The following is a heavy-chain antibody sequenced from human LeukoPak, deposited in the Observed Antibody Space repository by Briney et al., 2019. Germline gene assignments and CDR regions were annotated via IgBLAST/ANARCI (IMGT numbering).Heavy chain of an antibody. V-gene: IGHV3-7*01. CDR2: IKQDGSEK. D-gene: IGHD5-24*01. J-gene: IGHJ6*02. Sequence: PGRSPRLSCAASGFTFSSYAMHWVRQAPGKGLEWVANIKQDGSEKFYVDSVKGRFTISRDNARNSLYLQMNDLRAEDTAVYYCARDRDGYMVGYYYYGMDVWGRGTTVTVSS. CDR3: ARDRDGYMVGYYYYGMDV. CDR1: GFTFSSYA.